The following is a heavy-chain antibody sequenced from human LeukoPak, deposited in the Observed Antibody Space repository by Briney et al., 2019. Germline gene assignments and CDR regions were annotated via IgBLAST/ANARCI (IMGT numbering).Heavy chain of an antibody. V-gene: IGHV4-30-4*01. CDR1: GGSISSGDYY. D-gene: IGHD3-22*01. CDR3: ARDKGYYYDSSGYPYWYFDL. CDR2: IYYSGST. J-gene: IGHJ2*01. Sequence: SQTLSLTCTVSGGSISSGDYYWSWIRQPPGKGLEWIGYIYYSGSTYYNPSLKSRVTISVDTSKNQFSLKLSSVTAADTAVYYCARDKGYYYDSSGYPYWYFDLWGRGTLVTVSS.